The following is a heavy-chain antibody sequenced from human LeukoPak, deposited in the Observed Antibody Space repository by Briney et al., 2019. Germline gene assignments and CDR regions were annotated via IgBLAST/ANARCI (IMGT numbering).Heavy chain of an antibody. V-gene: IGHV3-7*01. J-gene: IGHJ4*02. Sequence: PGESLRLSCAASGFTFSSHWMSWVRQAPGKGLEWVANIKQDGSEKYYVDSVKGRFTISRDNAKNSLYLQMNSLRDEDTAVYYCARGKLYSSGYWGQGTLVTVSS. CDR2: IKQDGSEK. CDR3: ARGKLYSSGY. D-gene: IGHD6-19*01. CDR1: GFTFSSHW.